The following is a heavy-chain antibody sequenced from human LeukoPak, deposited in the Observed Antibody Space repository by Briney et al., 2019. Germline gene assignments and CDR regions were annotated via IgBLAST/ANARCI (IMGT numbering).Heavy chain of an antibody. V-gene: IGHV3-23*01. CDR3: ANHIQLWLGRMDY. Sequence: GGSVRLSCAASGFTFSSYAMSWVRQAPGKGLEWVSAISGSGGSTYYADSVKGRFTISRDNSRNTLYLQMNSTRPEDTAVYYCANHIQLWLGRMDYWGQGTLVTVSS. CDR1: GFTFSSYA. J-gene: IGHJ4*02. CDR2: ISGSGGST. D-gene: IGHD5-18*01.